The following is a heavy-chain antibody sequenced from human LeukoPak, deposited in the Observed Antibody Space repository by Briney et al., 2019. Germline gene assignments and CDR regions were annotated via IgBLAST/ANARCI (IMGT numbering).Heavy chain of an antibody. CDR2: INPNSGGT. Sequence: GASVKVSCKVSGYTLTELSMHWVRQAPGKGLEWMGWINPNSGGTNYAQKFQGRVTMTRDTSISTAYMELSRLRSDDTAVYYCARPQLVFDYYYGMDVWGQGTTVTVSS. D-gene: IGHD6-13*01. J-gene: IGHJ6*02. CDR3: ARPQLVFDYYYGMDV. CDR1: GYTLTELS. V-gene: IGHV1-2*02.